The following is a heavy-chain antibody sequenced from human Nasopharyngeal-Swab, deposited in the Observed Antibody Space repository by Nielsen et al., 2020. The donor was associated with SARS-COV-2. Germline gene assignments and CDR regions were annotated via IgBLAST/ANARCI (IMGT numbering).Heavy chain of an antibody. CDR3: VKGLRGGDY. CDR2: ISTNGDNT. Sequence: GESLKISCAVSGLTVSSTYMSWVRQAPGRGLEYVSAISTNGDNTYYADSVRGRFTISRDNSDNTLYLQMRSLRAEDTAVYYCVKGLRGGDYWGQGTLVSVSS. V-gene: IGHV3-64D*08. CDR1: GLTVSSTY. D-gene: IGHD3-10*01. J-gene: IGHJ4*02.